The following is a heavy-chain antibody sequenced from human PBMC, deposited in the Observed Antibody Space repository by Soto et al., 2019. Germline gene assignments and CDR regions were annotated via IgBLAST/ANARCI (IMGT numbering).Heavy chain of an antibody. CDR3: GKSLVPPSDAFDL. J-gene: IGHJ3*01. CDR2: ISDPGTST. D-gene: IGHD6-13*01. CDR1: GCTFGNYA. Sequence: GGSLRLSCSASGCTFGNYAMNWVRQAPGKGLEWISSISDPGTSTYYANSVKGRFSMSRYNSKNTLFLQMNRLRADDPAVPFCGKSLVPPSDAFDLWGPGTLVTVSS. V-gene: IGHV3-23*01.